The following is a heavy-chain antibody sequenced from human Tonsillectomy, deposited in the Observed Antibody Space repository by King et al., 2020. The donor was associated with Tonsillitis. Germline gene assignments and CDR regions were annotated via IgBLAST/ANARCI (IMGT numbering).Heavy chain of an antibody. J-gene: IGHJ4*02. CDR1: GFTFSNYG. V-gene: IGHV3-33*05. CDR3: VKIAGTLVWGLMQS. CDR2: ISYDGSNQ. D-gene: IGHD3-10*01. Sequence: HVQLVESGGGVVQPGRSLRLSCAASGFTFSNYGMHWVRQAPGKGLEWVAVISYDGSNQFYVDSVKGRFIISRDNSKNTLHLQMNSLRVEDTAVYYCVKIAGTLVWGLMQSWGQGTLVTVSS.